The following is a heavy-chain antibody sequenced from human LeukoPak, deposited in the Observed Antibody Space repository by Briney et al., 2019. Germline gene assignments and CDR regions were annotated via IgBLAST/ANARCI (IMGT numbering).Heavy chain of an antibody. CDR1: GGSFSGYF. CDR3: ARSRGRYCSAGACYPLDY. J-gene: IGHJ4*02. D-gene: IGHD2-15*01. CDR2: VSYPVSS. V-gene: IGHV4-34*01. Sequence: PSETLSLTCGVYGGSFSGYFWSWVRQAPGKGLEWIGEVSYPVSSIYNPSLQGRATISRDTSNTHFSLHLTSVPAADTPVYYCARSRGRYCSAGACYPLDYWGQGILVTVSS.